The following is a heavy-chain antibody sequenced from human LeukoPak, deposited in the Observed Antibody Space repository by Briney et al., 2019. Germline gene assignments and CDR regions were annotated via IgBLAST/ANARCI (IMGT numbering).Heavy chain of an antibody. CDR3: ARHVAYGPLEI. J-gene: IGHJ3*02. CDR2: IYYTGIT. Sequence: SETLSLTCTVSGGSISSSSYFWDWIRQPPGKGLEWIGNIYYTGITYYNPSLKRLATISVNTSNNQFSLQVNSVTATDTAVYYCARHVAYGPLEIWGQGTMVTVSS. CDR1: GGSISSSSYF. D-gene: IGHD3-10*01. V-gene: IGHV4-39*01.